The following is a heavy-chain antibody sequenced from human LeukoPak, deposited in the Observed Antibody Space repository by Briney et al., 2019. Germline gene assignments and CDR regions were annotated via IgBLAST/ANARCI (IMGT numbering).Heavy chain of an antibody. V-gene: IGHV4-59*08. CDR3: ARRVAVTGIYCFDL. Sequence: PSETLSLTCTVSGGSISTYYWSWIRQPPGKGLEWIGYVYYSGATNYNPSLRGRVTISLEASKNQFSLRLSSVTAADTAVYYCARRVAVTGIYCFDLWGQGTPVTVSS. CDR2: VYYSGAT. CDR1: GGSISTYY. J-gene: IGHJ4*02. D-gene: IGHD6-19*01.